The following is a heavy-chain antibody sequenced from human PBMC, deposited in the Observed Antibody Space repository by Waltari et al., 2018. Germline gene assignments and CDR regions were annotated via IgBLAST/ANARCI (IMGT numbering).Heavy chain of an antibody. Sequence: QVQLQESGPGLVKPSETLSLTCTVSGGSISSYYWSWIRQPPGKGLEWIGYIYYSGSTNYNPSLKSRVTISVDTSKNQFSLKLSSVTAADTAVYYCARSHVLRYYMDVWGKGTTVTVSS. CDR3: ARSHVLRYYMDV. J-gene: IGHJ6*03. V-gene: IGHV4-59*01. CDR1: GGSISSYY. D-gene: IGHD2-15*01. CDR2: IYYSGST.